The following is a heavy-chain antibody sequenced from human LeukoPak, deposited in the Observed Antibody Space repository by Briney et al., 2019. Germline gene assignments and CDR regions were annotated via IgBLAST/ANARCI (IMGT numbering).Heavy chain of an antibody. V-gene: IGHV4-59*01. CDR2: IYYSGST. D-gene: IGHD3-16*01. CDR1: GGSISSYY. Sequence: SETLSLTCTVSGGSISSYYWSWIRQPPGKGLEWVGYIYYSGSTNYNPSLKSRVTISVDTSKNQFSLKLSSVTAADTAVYYCARETSQKGAHYMDVWGKGTTVTISS. J-gene: IGHJ6*03. CDR3: ARETSQKGAHYMDV.